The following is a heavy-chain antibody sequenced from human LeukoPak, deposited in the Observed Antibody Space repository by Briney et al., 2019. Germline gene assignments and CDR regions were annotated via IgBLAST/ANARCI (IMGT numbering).Heavy chain of an antibody. Sequence: PSETLSLTCTVSGGSIISSGDYWWGWIRQPPGKGLEWIGSIYYTGTTYNDPSLKSRVTISVDTSKSHFFLRLTSVTAADTAVYYCARQRASGTWAFDIWGQGTMVTASS. V-gene: IGHV4-39*01. J-gene: IGHJ3*02. CDR2: IYYTGTT. D-gene: IGHD3-10*01. CDR3: ARQRASGTWAFDI. CDR1: GGSIISSGDY.